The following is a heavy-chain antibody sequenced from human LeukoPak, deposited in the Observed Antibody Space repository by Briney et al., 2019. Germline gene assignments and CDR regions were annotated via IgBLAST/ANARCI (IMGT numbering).Heavy chain of an antibody. CDR1: GFTFTAYT. CDR3: ARGSAAYYYDTSVLT. CDR2: ISGSTTDI. D-gene: IGHD3-22*01. V-gene: IGHV3-21*04. J-gene: IGHJ4*02. Sequence: GGSLRLSCAASGFTFTAYTINWVRQAPGKGLEWVSYISGSTTDIYYADSVKGRFTISRDNAKRSVYLQMNSLRAEDTAMYYCARGSAAYYYDTSVLTWGRGTLVTVSS.